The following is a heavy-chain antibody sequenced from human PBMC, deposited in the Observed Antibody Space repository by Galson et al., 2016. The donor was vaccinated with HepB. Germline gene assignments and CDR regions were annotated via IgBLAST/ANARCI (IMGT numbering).Heavy chain of an antibody. Sequence: SLRLSCAASGFTFSSHTMSWVRQLPGKGLEWVSGMSGGGGSIFYADSVKGRFIISRDNSKNTLYLQMTSLRPEDTAIYYCAKPRAATTSYFDSWGQGILVTVSS. CDR3: AKPRAATTSYFDS. D-gene: IGHD1-14*01. V-gene: IGHV3-23*01. CDR2: MSGGGGSI. CDR1: GFTFSSHT. J-gene: IGHJ4*02.